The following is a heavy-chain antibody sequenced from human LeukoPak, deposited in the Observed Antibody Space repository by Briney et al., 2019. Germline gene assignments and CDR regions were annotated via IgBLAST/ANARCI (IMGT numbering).Heavy chain of an antibody. CDR1: GGTFSSYA. CDR3: ARQRYYDSSGYYY. Sequence: PVKVSCKASGGTFSSYAISWVRQAPGQGLEWMGRIIPILGIANYAQKFQGRVTITADKSTSTAYMELSSLRSEDTAVYYCARQRYYDSSGYYYWGQGTLVTVSS. D-gene: IGHD3-22*01. J-gene: IGHJ4*02. CDR2: IIPILGIA. V-gene: IGHV1-69*04.